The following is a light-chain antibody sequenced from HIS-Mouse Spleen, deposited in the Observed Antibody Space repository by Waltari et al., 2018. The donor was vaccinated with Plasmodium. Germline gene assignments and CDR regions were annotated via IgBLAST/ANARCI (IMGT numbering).Light chain of an antibody. CDR2: DVS. Sequence: QSALTQPRSVSGSPGQSVTISCTGTSSDVGGYNYVSWYQQHPGKAPKLMIYDVSKRPSGVPDRFSGSKSGNPASLTISGLQAEDEAGYYCCSYAGSYTLVFGGGTKLTVL. CDR1: SSDVGGYNY. V-gene: IGLV2-11*01. J-gene: IGLJ2*01. CDR3: CSYAGSYTLV.